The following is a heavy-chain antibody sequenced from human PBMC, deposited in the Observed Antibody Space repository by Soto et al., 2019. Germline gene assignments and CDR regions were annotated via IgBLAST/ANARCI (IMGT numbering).Heavy chain of an antibody. J-gene: IGHJ5*02. Sequence: GGSLKLSCAASGFTFSDYYMSWIRQAPGKGLEWVSYISSSGSTIYYADSVKGRFTISRDNAKNSLYLQMNSLRAEDTAVYYCARVSSLLHYSSSSDNWFDPWGQGTLVTVSS. D-gene: IGHD6-6*01. CDR2: ISSSGSTI. CDR3: ARVSSLLHYSSSSDNWFDP. V-gene: IGHV3-11*01. CDR1: GFTFSDYY.